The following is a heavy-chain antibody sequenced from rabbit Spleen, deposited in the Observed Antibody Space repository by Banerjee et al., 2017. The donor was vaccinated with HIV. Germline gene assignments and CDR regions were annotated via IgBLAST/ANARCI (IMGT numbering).Heavy chain of an antibody. Sequence: QQLVESGGGLVKPGASLTLTCTASGFSFSSDYDMCWVRQAPGKGLEWITCIDSGSRGNTWYANWAKGRFTISRASSTTVTLKMTSLTAADTATYFCARSHYRDRDYWDLWGPGTLVTVS. CDR2: IDSGSRGNT. CDR3: ARSHYRDRDYWDL. D-gene: IGHD2-1*01. CDR1: GFSFSSDYD. V-gene: IGHV1S40*01. J-gene: IGHJ6*01.